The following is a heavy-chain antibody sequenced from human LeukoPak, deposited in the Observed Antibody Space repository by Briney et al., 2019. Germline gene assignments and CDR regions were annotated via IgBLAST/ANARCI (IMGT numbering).Heavy chain of an antibody. CDR3: ARGWRGSGSSHFDY. J-gene: IGHJ4*02. CDR2: ISAYNGNT. D-gene: IGHD3-10*01. CDR1: GYTFTSYG. V-gene: IGHV1-18*01. Sequence: ASEKLFCKASGYTFTSYGISWVRQAPGQGLEWMGWISAYNGNTDYAQKLQGRVTMTTDTSTSTAYMELRCLRSDDTAVYYCARGWRGSGSSHFDYWGQGTPVTVSS.